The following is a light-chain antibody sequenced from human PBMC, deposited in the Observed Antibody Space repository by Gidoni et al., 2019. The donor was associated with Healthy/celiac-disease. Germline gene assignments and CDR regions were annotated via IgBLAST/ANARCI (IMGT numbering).Light chain of an antibody. CDR2: RES. Sequence: SYELTQPPSVSVYPGQTASITCSGDKLGDKYACWYQQKPGHSPVLVIYRESKRPSGIPERFSGSNSGNTATLTISGTQAIDEADYYCQAWDSSTHVVFGGGTKLTVL. CDR1: KLGDKY. V-gene: IGLV3-1*01. CDR3: QAWDSSTHVV. J-gene: IGLJ2*01.